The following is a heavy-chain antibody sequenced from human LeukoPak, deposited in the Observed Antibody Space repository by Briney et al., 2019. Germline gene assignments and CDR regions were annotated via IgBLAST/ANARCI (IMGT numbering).Heavy chain of an antibody. D-gene: IGHD5-18*01. V-gene: IGHV3-23*01. CDR3: AKGNSNYYFDY. CDR2: ITVSGDST. J-gene: IGHJ4*02. Sequence: GVSLRLSCAASGFTFSNYAMYWVRQAPGKGLEWVSAITVSGDSTYYADSVKGRFTVSRDNSKNTLYLQMNSLRAEDTAVYYCAKGNSNYYFDYWGQGTLVTVSS. CDR1: GFTFSNYA.